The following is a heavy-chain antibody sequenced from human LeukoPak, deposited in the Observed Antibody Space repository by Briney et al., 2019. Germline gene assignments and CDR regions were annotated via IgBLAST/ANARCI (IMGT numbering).Heavy chain of an antibody. J-gene: IGHJ4*02. CDR1: GFTFSSYA. CDR3: AKTTVTTPVAAVDFDY. V-gene: IGHV3-23*01. CDR2: ISGSGGST. Sequence: GGSLRLSCAASGFTFSSYAMSWVRQAPGKGLEWVSAISGSGGSTYYAGSVKGGFTISRHNSKNTLYLQMNSLRAEDTAVYYCAKTTVTTPVAAVDFDYWGQGTLVTVSS. D-gene: IGHD4-17*01.